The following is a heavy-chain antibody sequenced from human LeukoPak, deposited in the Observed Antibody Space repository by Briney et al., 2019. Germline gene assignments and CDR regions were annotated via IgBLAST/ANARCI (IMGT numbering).Heavy chain of an antibody. D-gene: IGHD4-17*01. CDR3: ANLDYGDPAGD. Sequence: GGSLRLSCAASGFTFSDYAMSWVRQAPGKGLEWVSRISGSGGSTYYADSVKGRFTISRDNSKNTLYLQMNSLRAEDTAVYYCANLDYGDPAGDWGQGTLVTVSS. V-gene: IGHV3-23*01. CDR2: ISGSGGST. J-gene: IGHJ4*02. CDR1: GFTFSDYA.